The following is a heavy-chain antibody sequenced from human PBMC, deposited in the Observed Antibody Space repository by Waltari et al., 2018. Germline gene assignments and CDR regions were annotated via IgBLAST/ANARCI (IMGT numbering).Heavy chain of an antibody. J-gene: IGHJ6*02. V-gene: IGHV3-49*03. CDR1: GFPLGAHA. CDR3: SRVSASGDGMDV. CDR2: IRSKIYGGTA. D-gene: IGHD3-16*01. Sequence: EVQLVESGGGLVQPGRSLRLSCPTSGFPLGAHALSWFRQAPGKGLEWVGFIRSKIYGGTADYAASVKGRFTVSRDDSKSIAYLQMDSLKTEDTAVYYCSRVSASGDGMDVWGQGTTVTVSS.